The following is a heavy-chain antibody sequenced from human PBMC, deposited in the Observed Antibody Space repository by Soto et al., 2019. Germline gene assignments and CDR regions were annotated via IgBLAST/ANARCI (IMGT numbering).Heavy chain of an antibody. J-gene: IGHJ6*02. V-gene: IGHV1-69*01. CDR2: IVPIFGTR. D-gene: IGHD3-10*02. CDR3: ARPYEGGCSSNHHYYYALDV. CDR1: GGTFSRYS. Sequence: QVQLVQSGAEVKKPGSSVKVSCKISGGTFSRYSISWVRQAPGQGLEWMGWIVPIFGTRNYAQKFQDRVTITTDESATTAHMELSNLRSEDTAVYYCARPYEGGCSSNHHYYYALDVWGQGTAVTVSS.